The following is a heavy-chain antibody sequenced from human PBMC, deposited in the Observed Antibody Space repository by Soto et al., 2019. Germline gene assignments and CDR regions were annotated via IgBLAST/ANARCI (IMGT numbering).Heavy chain of an antibody. D-gene: IGHD1-1*01. CDR1: GFVFSDYY. Sequence: VQLVESGGGLVKPGGSLRLSCAASGFVFSDYYMTWIRQATGKGVEWISDISSGGAVSNFADSVRGRFTISRDNTNNSLYLQMNNMRAEDTAIYYCARRLTGRTTGDWFDPWGQGTLVTVSS. CDR3: ARRLTGRTTGDWFDP. J-gene: IGHJ5*02. V-gene: IGHV3-11*01. CDR2: ISSGGAVS.